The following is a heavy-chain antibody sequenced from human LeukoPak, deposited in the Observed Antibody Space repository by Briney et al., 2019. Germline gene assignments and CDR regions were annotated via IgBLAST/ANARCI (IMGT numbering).Heavy chain of an antibody. CDR3: ARRWAAMPFDY. CDR2: ICYSGST. CDR1: VRSISTSSSY. Sequence: PSETVSLICPVSVRSISTSSSYWAWIRRPPGSGLERFGGICYSGSTCYHRTLESRVPISVATTKNNFSLKLCSATTAERAADYCARRWAAMPFDYWGQGTLVTVSS. J-gene: IGHJ4*02. D-gene: IGHD2-2*01. V-gene: IGHV4-39*02.